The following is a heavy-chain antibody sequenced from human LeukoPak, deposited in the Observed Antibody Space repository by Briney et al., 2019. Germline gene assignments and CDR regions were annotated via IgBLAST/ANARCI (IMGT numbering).Heavy chain of an antibody. CDR3: ARYQAAADPLDY. Sequence: ASVKVSCKASGYTFTSYAMHWVRQAPGQRLEWMGWINAGNGNTKYSQKFQGRVTMTTDTSTSTAYMELRSLRSDDTAVYYCARYQAAADPLDYWGQGTLVTVSS. J-gene: IGHJ4*02. CDR2: INAGNGNT. V-gene: IGHV1-3*01. CDR1: GYTFTSYA. D-gene: IGHD6-13*01.